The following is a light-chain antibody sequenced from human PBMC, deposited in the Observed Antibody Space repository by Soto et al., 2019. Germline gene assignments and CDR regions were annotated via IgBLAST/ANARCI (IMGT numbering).Light chain of an antibody. V-gene: IGKV1D-13*01. J-gene: IGKJ4*01. CDR2: DAS. CDR1: HGIVNA. Sequence: AIQLTQSPSSLSASVGDRVTITCRTSHGIVNALAWYQQKPGRPPKLLMHDASILQSGVPLRFSGSGSGTDFTFTISSLQPEDIATYYCQQYDYLPLTFGGGTKVDIK. CDR3: QQYDYLPLT.